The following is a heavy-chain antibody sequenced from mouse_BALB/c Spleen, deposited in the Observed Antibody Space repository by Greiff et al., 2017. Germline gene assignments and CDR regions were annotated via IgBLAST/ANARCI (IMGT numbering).Heavy chain of an antibody. CDR1: GYTFTSYV. J-gene: IGHJ4*01. Sequence: VQLQQSGPELVKPGASVKMSCKASGYTFTSYVMHWVKQKPGQGLEWIGYINPYNDGTKYNEKFKGKATLTSDKSSSTAYMELSSLTSEDSAVYYCARGYYDYDGYYYAMDYWGQGTSVTVSS. V-gene: IGHV1-14*01. D-gene: IGHD2-4*01. CDR2: INPYNDGT. CDR3: ARGYYDYDGYYYAMDY.